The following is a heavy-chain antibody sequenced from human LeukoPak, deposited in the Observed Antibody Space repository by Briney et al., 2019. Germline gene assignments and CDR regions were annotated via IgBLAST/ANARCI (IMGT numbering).Heavy chain of an antibody. CDR3: ARSLGNGDYYFDY. D-gene: IGHD4-17*01. Sequence: GGSLRLSCAVSGFTFSNYWMSWVRQAPGKGLEWVANIKQDGSVKYYVDSVKGRFTISRDNAKNSLYLQMNSLRAEDTAVYYCARSLGNGDYYFDYWGQGTLVTVS. J-gene: IGHJ4*02. CDR2: IKQDGSVK. V-gene: IGHV3-7*01. CDR1: GFTFSNYW.